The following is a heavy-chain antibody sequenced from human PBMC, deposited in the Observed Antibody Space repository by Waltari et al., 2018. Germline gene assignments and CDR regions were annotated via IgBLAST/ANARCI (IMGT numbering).Heavy chain of an antibody. Sequence: QVQLVESGGGVVQPGRSLGLSSAASGFTFRRFGMHWVRQAPGKGLEWVAVIWHDGSNEYYVDSVKGRFTISRDNSKNTLYLQMNSLRAEDSAVYYCASQSTTLFDYWGQGTLVTVSS. V-gene: IGHV3-33*01. D-gene: IGHD2-15*01. CDR2: IWHDGSNE. CDR3: ASQSTTLFDY. J-gene: IGHJ4*02. CDR1: GFTFRRFG.